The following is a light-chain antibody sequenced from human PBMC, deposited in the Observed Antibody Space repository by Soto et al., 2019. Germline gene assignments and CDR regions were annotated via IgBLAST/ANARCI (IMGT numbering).Light chain of an antibody. CDR2: AAS. J-gene: IGKJ1*01. Sequence: DIQMTHSPGARSESVGEGVTITCRASQNIGVYLNWYQKKPGKAPKLLIHAASSLHSGVPPTFSGSGSGTDFALTISSLQPEDFATYYCHQTAANPWTFAQGTKVDIK. V-gene: IGKV1-39*01. CDR1: QNIGVY. CDR3: HQTAANPWT.